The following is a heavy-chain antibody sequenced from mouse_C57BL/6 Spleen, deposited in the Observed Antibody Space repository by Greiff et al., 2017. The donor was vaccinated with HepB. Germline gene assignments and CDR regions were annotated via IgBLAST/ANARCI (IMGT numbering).Heavy chain of an antibody. CDR2: ISYDGSN. CDR3: ARVVYDYDDAMDY. V-gene: IGHV3-6*01. Sequence: VQLQQSGPGLVKPSQSLSLTCSVTGYSITSGYYWNWIRQFPGNKLEWMGYISYDGSNNYNPSLKNRTSITRDTSKNQFFLKLNSVTTEDTATYYCARVVYDYDDAMDYWGQGTSVTVSS. CDR1: GYSITSGYY. J-gene: IGHJ4*01. D-gene: IGHD2-4*01.